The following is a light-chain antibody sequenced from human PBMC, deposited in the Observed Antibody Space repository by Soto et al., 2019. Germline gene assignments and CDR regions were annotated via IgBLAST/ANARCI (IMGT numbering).Light chain of an antibody. Sequence: EIVVTQSPATLSLSPGARATLSCRASQSVSSYLAWYQQRPGQAPRLLIYDTSNRATGIPARFSGSGSGTDFTLTISSLEPEDFAVYYCQQRSNWPPLPFGGGSK. J-gene: IGKJ4*01. CDR2: DTS. CDR3: QQRSNWPPLP. CDR1: QSVSSY. V-gene: IGKV3-11*01.